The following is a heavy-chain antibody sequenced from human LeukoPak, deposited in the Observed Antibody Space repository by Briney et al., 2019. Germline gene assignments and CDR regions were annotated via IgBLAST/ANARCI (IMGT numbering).Heavy chain of an antibody. CDR2: ISGSGGST. D-gene: IGHD6-19*01. J-gene: IGHJ4*02. Sequence: GGSLRLSCAPSGFTFSGYAMSWVRQAPGKGLEWVSAISGSGGSTFYADSVKGRFTISRDNSNNTLFLQMNSLRAEDTAVYYCAKDRRNIAVAGPDYWGQGTLVTVSS. CDR1: GFTFSGYA. V-gene: IGHV3-23*01. CDR3: AKDRRNIAVAGPDY.